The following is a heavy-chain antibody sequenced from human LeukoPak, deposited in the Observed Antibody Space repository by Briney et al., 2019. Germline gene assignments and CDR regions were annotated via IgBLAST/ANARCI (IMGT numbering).Heavy chain of an antibody. V-gene: IGHV6-1*01. CDR2: TYYGSKWYY. CDR1: GDSVSNNTTA. CDR3: AKAYSMSY. J-gene: IGHJ4*02. Sequence: SQTLSLTCAISGDSVSNNTTAWNWIRQSPSRGLEWLGRTYYGSKWYYEYAVSVKSRITINPDTSKNQFSLQLNSVTPEDTAVYYCAKAYSMSYWGQGTLVTVSS. D-gene: IGHD6-13*01.